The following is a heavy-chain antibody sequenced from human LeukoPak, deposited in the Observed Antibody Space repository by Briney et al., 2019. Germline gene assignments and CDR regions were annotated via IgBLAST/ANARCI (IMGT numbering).Heavy chain of an antibody. CDR1: GFTFSSYA. J-gene: IGHJ4*02. CDR2: ISSNGGSS. V-gene: IGHV3-64*01. Sequence: GGSLRLSCAASGFTFSSYAMHWVRQAPGKGLEYVSAISSNGGSSYYANSVKVRFTISRDNSKNTLYLQMGSLRAEDMAVYYCAGPSGSYYNSLDYWGQGTLVTVSS. CDR3: AGPSGSYYNSLDY. D-gene: IGHD3-10*01.